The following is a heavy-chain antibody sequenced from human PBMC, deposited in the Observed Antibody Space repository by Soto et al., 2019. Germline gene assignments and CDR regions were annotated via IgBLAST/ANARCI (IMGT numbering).Heavy chain of an antibody. CDR2: ISSSGYI. V-gene: IGHV3-21*01. Sequence: VGSLRLSCAASGLNFNSYTINWVGQAPGKRLEWLSSISSSGYIFSTDSVRGRFTISRDNAKNSVYLQINSLRAEDTAVYFCARDCSGGSCYPGMDVWGQGTTVTVSS. CDR3: ARDCSGGSCYPGMDV. J-gene: IGHJ6*02. CDR1: GLNFNSYT. D-gene: IGHD2-15*01.